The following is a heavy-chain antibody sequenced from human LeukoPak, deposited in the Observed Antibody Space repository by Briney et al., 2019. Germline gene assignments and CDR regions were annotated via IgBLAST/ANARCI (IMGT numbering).Heavy chain of an antibody. CDR3: ARDRGNTVTTPLGWFDP. Sequence: PSQTLSLTCTVSGGSISSGGYYWRWIRQHPGKGLEWIGYIYYSGSTYYNPSLKSRVTISVDTSKNQFSLKLSSVTAADTAVYYCARDRGNTVTTPLGWFDPWGQGTLVTVSS. D-gene: IGHD4-17*01. J-gene: IGHJ5*02. CDR2: IYYSGST. CDR1: GGSISSGGYY. V-gene: IGHV4-31*03.